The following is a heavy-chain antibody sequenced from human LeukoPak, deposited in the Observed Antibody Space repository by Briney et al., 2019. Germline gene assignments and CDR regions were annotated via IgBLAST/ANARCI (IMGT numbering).Heavy chain of an antibody. CDR2: ISSSSGGI. Sequence: GGSLRLSCAASGFTFSSYSMNWVRLAPGKGLKWVSYISSSSGGIRYADSVKGRFTISRDNAKNSLYLQMNSLRDEGTAVYYCARDWSYAFDYWGQGILVTVSS. CDR3: ARDWSYAFDY. J-gene: IGHJ4*02. D-gene: IGHD1-26*01. V-gene: IGHV3-48*02. CDR1: GFTFSSYS.